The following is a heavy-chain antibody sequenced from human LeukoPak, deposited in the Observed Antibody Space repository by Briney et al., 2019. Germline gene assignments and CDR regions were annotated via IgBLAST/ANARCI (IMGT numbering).Heavy chain of an antibody. CDR3: AREMWPSRHFDY. Sequence: SETLSLTCTVSGGSISAYYWNWIRQPAGKGLEWIGRIYTSGSANYNPSLKSRVTMSVDTSKNQFSLKLSSVTAADTAVYYCAREMWPSRHFDYWGQGTLVTVSS. CDR2: IYTSGSA. D-gene: IGHD2-21*01. CDR1: GGSISAYY. V-gene: IGHV4-4*07. J-gene: IGHJ4*02.